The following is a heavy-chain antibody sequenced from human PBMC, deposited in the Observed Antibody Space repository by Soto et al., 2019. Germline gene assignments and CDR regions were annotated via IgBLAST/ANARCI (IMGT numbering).Heavy chain of an antibody. J-gene: IGHJ4*02. CDR3: ARTGTTGTTYYFDY. D-gene: IGHD1-1*01. CDR2: IYYSGST. Sequence: SETLSLTCTVSGGSISSYYWSWIRQPPGKGLEWIGYIYYSGSTNYNPSLKSRVTISVDTSKNQFSLKLSSVTAADTAVYYCARTGTTGTTYYFDYWGQGTLVTVSS. CDR1: GGSISSYY. V-gene: IGHV4-59*01.